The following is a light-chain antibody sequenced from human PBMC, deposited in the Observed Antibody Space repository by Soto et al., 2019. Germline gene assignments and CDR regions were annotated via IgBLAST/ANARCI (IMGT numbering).Light chain of an antibody. V-gene: IGLV2-14*03. CDR2: EVS. CDR1: SSDVGGYNY. Sequence: QSALTQPASVSGSPGQSITISCTGTSSDVGGYNYVSWYQQHPGKGPKLMIYEVSNRPSGVSNRFSGSKSGNTATLTISGLQAEDEADYYCSSYTSTTTRVFVTGTKLTVL. CDR3: SSYTSTTTRV. J-gene: IGLJ1*01.